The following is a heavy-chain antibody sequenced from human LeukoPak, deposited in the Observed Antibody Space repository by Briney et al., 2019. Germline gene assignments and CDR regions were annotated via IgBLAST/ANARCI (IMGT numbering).Heavy chain of an antibody. CDR2: ISSSSSYI. CDR3: AREQVRFLEWLSDNWFDP. J-gene: IGHJ5*02. D-gene: IGHD3-3*01. CDR1: GFTFSSYS. V-gene: IGHV3-21*01. Sequence: PGGSLRLSCAASGFTFSSYSMNWVRQAPGKGLEWASSISSSSSYIYYADSVKGRFTISRDNAKNSLYLQMNSLRAEDTAVYYCAREQVRFLEWLSDNWFDPWGQGTLVTVSS.